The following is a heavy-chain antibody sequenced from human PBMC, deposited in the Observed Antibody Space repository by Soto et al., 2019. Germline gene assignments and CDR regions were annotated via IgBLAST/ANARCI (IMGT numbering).Heavy chain of an antibody. Sequence: GASVKVSCKASGYTFTSYDINWVRQATGQGLEWMGWMNPNSGNTGYAQKFQGRVTMTRNTSISTAYMELSSLRSEDTAVYYCASDFPGPLSWIGTYYDFWSGYRRYMDVWGKGTTVTVSS. J-gene: IGHJ6*03. CDR3: ASDFPGPLSWIGTYYDFWSGYRRYMDV. CDR2: MNPNSGNT. CDR1: GYTFTSYD. D-gene: IGHD3-3*01. V-gene: IGHV1-8*01.